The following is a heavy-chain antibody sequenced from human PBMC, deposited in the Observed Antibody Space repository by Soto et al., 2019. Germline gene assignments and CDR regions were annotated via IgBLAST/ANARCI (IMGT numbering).Heavy chain of an antibody. CDR1: GGSISSSSYY. CDR2: IYYSGST. V-gene: IGHV4-39*01. J-gene: IGHJ6*02. CDR3: ASSFSGGGWFAGAYYYGMDV. Sequence: PSETLSLTCTVSGGSISSSSYYWGWIRHPPGKGLEWIGSIYYSGSTYYNPSLKSRVTISVDTSKNQFSLKLSSVTAADTAVYYCASSFSGGGWFAGAYYYGMDVWGQGTTVTVSS. D-gene: IGHD2-15*01.